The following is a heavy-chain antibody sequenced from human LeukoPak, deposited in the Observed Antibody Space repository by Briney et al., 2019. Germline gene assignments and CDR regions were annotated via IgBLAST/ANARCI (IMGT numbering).Heavy chain of an antibody. V-gene: IGHV1-2*02. CDR3: ARVVMGGYSYGYWFDP. D-gene: IGHD5-18*01. J-gene: IGHJ5*02. CDR1: GYSFADYY. Sequence: GASVKVSCKASGYSFADYYIHWVRQAPGQGLEWMGWINPNSGGTNYAQKFQGRVTMTRDTSISTAYMELSRLRSDDTAVYYCARVVMGGYSYGYWFDPWGQGTLVTVSS. CDR2: INPNSGGT.